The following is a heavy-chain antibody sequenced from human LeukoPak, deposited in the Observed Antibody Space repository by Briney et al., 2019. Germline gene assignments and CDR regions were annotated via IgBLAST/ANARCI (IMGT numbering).Heavy chain of an antibody. CDR2: INEGGNEK. V-gene: IGHV3-7*03. Sequence: GGSLRLSCGVSGFTFRNYWMTWVRQVPGKGLEWVVNINEGGNEKNYVDSVKGRFTISRDNAKNSLYLQMNSLRAEDTALYYCAKGRDGYNRRGMDVWGQGTTVTVSS. D-gene: IGHD5-24*01. CDR1: GFTFRNYW. CDR3: AKGRDGYNRRGMDV. J-gene: IGHJ6*02.